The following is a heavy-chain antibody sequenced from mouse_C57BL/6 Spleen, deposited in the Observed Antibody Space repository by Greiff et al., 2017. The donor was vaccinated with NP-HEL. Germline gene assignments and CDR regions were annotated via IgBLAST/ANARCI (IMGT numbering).Heavy chain of an antibody. D-gene: IGHD2-5*01. Sequence: VQLQQSGAELVKPGASVKISCKASGYAFSSYWMNWVKQRPGKGLEWIGQIYPGDGDTNYNGKFKGKATLTADKSSSTAYMQLSSLTSEDSAVYFCARSKSNYDYFDYWGQGTTLTVSS. CDR3: ARSKSNYDYFDY. J-gene: IGHJ2*01. CDR2: IYPGDGDT. CDR1: GYAFSSYW. V-gene: IGHV1-80*01.